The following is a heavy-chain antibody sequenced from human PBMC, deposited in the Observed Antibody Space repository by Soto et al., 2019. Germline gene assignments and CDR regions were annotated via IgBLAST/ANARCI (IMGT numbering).Heavy chain of an antibody. CDR3: ARGEPAVWLD. CDR2: IYPGDSDT. D-gene: IGHD1-26*01. V-gene: IGHV5-51*01. Sequence: GESLKISCMGSGYKVSTWHNFTSYWIAWVRQMPGKGLEWMGIIYPGDSDTRYSPSFQGQVTISADKSISTAYLQWSSLKASDTAMYYCARGEPAVWLDWGQGTLVTVSS. J-gene: IGHJ4*02. CDR1: GYKVSTWHNFTSYW.